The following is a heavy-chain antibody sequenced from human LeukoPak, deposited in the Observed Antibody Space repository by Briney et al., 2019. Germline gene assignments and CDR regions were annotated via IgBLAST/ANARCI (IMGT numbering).Heavy chain of an antibody. CDR1: GFTFRDSA. D-gene: IGHD4-17*01. CDR3: SGESDYGEFSPYDY. V-gene: IGHV3-73*01. Sequence: GGSLRLSCPASGFTFRDSAMHWVRQASGKGLEWVGRIRSIANSYATAYAASVKGRFFISRDDSEHTAYLQMNSLKTEDTAVYYCSGESDYGEFSPYDYWGQGTLVTVSS. J-gene: IGHJ4*02. CDR2: IRSIANSYAT.